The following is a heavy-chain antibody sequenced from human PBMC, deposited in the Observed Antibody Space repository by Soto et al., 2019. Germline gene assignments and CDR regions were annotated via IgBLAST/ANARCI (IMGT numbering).Heavy chain of an antibody. V-gene: IGHV4-30-4*01. CDR2: IYYSGST. Sequence: SETLSLTCTVSGGSISSGDYYWSWIRQPPGKGLEWIGYIYYSGSTYYNPSLKSRVTISVDTSKNQFSLKLSSVTAADTAVYYCARETPCGSGGSCYSAWFDPWGQGTLVTV. D-gene: IGHD2-15*01. CDR3: ARETPCGSGGSCYSAWFDP. J-gene: IGHJ5*02. CDR1: GGSISSGDYY.